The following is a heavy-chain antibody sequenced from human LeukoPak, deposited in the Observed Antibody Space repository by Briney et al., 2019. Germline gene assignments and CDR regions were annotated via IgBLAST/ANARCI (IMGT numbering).Heavy chain of an antibody. Sequence: PSETLSLTCTVSGGSISSSSYYWGWIRQPPGTGLEWIGSIYYSGSTYYNPSLKSRVTISVDTSKNQFSLKLSSVTAADTAVYYCASRADCSSTSCPYYYYYYGTDVWGQGTTVTVSS. CDR1: GGSISSSSYY. V-gene: IGHV4-39*01. D-gene: IGHD2-2*01. CDR2: IYYSGST. J-gene: IGHJ6*02. CDR3: ASRADCSSTSCPYYYYYYGTDV.